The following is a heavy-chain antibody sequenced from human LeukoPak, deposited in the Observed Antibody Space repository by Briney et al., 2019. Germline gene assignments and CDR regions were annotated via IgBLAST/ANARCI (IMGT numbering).Heavy chain of an antibody. V-gene: IGHV1-24*01. CDR3: AGALGYCSGGSCYSPKQYYMDA. D-gene: IGHD2-15*01. CDR1: GYTLTELS. J-gene: IGHJ6*03. Sequence: ASVKVSCKVSGYTLTELSMHWVRQAPGKGLEWMGGFDPEDGETIYAQKFQGRVTITADESTSTAYMELSSLRSEDTAVYYCAGALGYCSGGSCYSPKQYYMDAWGKGTTVTISS. CDR2: FDPEDGET.